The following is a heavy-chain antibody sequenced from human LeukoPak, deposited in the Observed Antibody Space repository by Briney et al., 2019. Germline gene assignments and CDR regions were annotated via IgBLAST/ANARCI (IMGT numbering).Heavy chain of an antibody. J-gene: IGHJ4*02. CDR2: IRSKAYGGTT. V-gene: IGHV3-49*04. Sequence: PGGSLRLSCTASGFTFGDYAMSWVRQAPGKGLEWVGFIRSKAYGGTTEYAASVKGRFTISRDDSKSIAYLQMNSLKTEDTAVYYCTRDVGDSYIFDYWGQGTLVTVSS. CDR3: TRDVGDSYIFDY. CDR1: GFTFGDYA. D-gene: IGHD5-18*01.